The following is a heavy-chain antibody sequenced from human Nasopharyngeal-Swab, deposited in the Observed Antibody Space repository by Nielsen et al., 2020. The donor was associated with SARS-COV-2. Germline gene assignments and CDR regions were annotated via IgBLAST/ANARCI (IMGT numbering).Heavy chain of an antibody. CDR3: ARDPTRTTVVTEDAFDI. CDR2: IYSGGST. V-gene: IGHV3-53*01. D-gene: IGHD4-23*01. Sequence: GESLKISCAASGFTVSSNYMSWVRQAPGKGLEWVSVIYSGGSTYYADSVKGRFTISRDNSKNTLYLQMNSLRAEDTAVYYCARDPTRTTVVTEDAFDIWGQGTMVTVSS. CDR1: GFTVSSNY. J-gene: IGHJ3*02.